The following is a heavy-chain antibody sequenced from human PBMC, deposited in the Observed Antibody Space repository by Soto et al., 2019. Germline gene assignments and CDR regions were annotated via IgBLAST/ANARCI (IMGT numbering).Heavy chain of an antibody. J-gene: IGHJ5*02. CDR3: AHRSFYFDTTGFTWFDP. Sequence: QITLKESGPTLVKPTQTLTLTCTFSGFSFSTPGVGVGWIRQPPGKALERLALIYWDDDKRYSPSLKSRLTITKDTSKSPVVLTMTNMDPVDTATYYCAHRSFYFDTTGFTWFDPWGQGTLVTVSS. CDR2: IYWDDDK. V-gene: IGHV2-5*02. CDR1: GFSFSTPGVG. D-gene: IGHD3-22*01.